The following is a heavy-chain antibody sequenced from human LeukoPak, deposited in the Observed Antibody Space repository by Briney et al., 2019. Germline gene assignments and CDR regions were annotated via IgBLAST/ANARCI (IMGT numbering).Heavy chain of an antibody. J-gene: IGHJ4*02. CDR1: GFTFSSYE. D-gene: IGHD6-19*01. V-gene: IGHV3-43*01. CDR2: ISWDGGST. CDR3: AKDTSSGWYDY. Sequence: PGGSLRLSCAASGFTFSSYEMNWVRQAPGKGLEWVSLISWDGGSTYYADSVKGRFTISRDNSKNSLYLQMNSLRTEDTALYYCAKDTSSGWYDYWGQGTLVTVSS.